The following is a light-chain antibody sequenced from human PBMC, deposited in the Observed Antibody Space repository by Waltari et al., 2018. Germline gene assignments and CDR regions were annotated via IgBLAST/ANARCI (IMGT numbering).Light chain of an antibody. CDR1: QSISTW. CDR3: QQYNSDSHS. V-gene: IGKV1-5*03. J-gene: IGKJ2*01. Sequence: DIQMTQSPSSLSASVGDKVTITCRPRQSISTWLAWFQLKPGKAPKLLIYKASNLESGGPSRFSGSGSGTEFTLTISSLLPEDFATYYCQQYNSDSHSFGQGTRLEIK. CDR2: KAS.